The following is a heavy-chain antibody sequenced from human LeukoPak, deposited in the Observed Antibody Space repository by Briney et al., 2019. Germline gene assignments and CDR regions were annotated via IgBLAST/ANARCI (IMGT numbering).Heavy chain of an antibody. CDR1: GGTFSSYA. D-gene: IGHD1-14*01. CDR3: ARDDPYEPTGFDY. CDR2: IIPIFGTA. V-gene: IGHV1-69*05. Sequence: SVKVSCKASGGTFSSYAISWVRQAPGQGLEWMGGIIPIFGTANYAQKFQGRVTITTDESTSTAYMELSSLRSEDTAVYYCARDDPYEPTGFDYWGQGTLVTVFS. J-gene: IGHJ4*02.